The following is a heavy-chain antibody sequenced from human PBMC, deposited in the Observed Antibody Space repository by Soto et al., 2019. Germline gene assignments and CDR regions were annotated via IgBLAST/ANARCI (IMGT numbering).Heavy chain of an antibody. CDR3: AREDCSSTSCYFDY. Sequence: GGSLRLSCAASGFSFENLDMHWVRQAPGKGLEWVSSISSSSSYIYYADSVKGRFTISRDNAKNSLYLQMNSLRAEDTAVYYCAREDCSSTSCYFDYWGQGTLVTVSS. CDR2: ISSSSSYI. V-gene: IGHV3-21*01. D-gene: IGHD2-2*01. J-gene: IGHJ4*02. CDR1: GFSFENLD.